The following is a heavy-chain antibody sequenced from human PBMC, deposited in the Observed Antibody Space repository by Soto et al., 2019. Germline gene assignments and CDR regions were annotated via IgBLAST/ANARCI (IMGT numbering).Heavy chain of an antibody. CDR2: ILADYKT. J-gene: IGHJ6*02. CDR3: AKGWSWTSYGYYGMDV. Sequence: PGGSLRLSCAASGFTFSDYTMSWVRQAPGKVLESISAILADYKTYYADSVKGRFTISRDNSKNTLYLQMNSLRAEDTAVYYCAKGWSWTSYGYYGMDVWGQGTTVTVSS. D-gene: IGHD1-26*01. CDR1: GFTFSDYT. V-gene: IGHV3-23*01.